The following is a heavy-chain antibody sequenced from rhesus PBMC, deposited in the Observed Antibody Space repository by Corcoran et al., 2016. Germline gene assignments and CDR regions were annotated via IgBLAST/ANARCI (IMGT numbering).Heavy chain of an antibody. D-gene: IGHD4-17*01. Sequence: EVQLVETGGGLVQPGGSLKLSCAASGFTFSSYGMSWVRQAPGKGLEWVSAINSGGGSTYYADSVKCRFTISRDNSKNTLSLQMNSLRAEDTAVYYCAKPPMGYWGQGVLVTVSS. J-gene: IGHJ4*01. V-gene: IGHV3S5*01. CDR1: GFTFSSYG. CDR2: INSGGGST. CDR3: AKPPMGY.